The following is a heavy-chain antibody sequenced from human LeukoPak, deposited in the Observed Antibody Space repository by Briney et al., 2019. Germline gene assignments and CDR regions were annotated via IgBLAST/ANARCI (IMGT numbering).Heavy chain of an antibody. D-gene: IGHD3-22*01. CDR3: ARGPYYYDGSAYDYYGMDV. CDR1: GFTFTRYG. J-gene: IGHJ6*02. CDR2: ISGNGDTA. V-gene: IGHV3-23*01. Sequence: LAGGSLRLSCVASGFTFTRYGMSWVRQAPGKGLEWFSVISGNGDTAYYADSVEGRFTISRDNSKNTVYLQTNSLRAEDTAVYYCARGPYYYDGSAYDYYGMDVWGQGTTVTVSS.